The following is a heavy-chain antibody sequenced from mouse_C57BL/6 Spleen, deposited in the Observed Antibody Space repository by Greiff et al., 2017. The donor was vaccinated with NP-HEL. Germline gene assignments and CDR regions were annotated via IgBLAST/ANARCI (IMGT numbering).Heavy chain of an antibody. Sequence: QVQLQQPGAELVKPGASVKLSCKASGYTFTSYWMHWVKQRPGQGLEWIGMIHPNSGSTNYNEKFKSKATLTVDKSSSPAYMQLSSLTSEDSAVYYCARSGGSTWFAYWGQGTLVTVAA. V-gene: IGHV1-64*01. CDR1: GYTFTSYW. CDR3: ARSGGSTWFAY. J-gene: IGHJ3*01. CDR2: IHPNSGST. D-gene: IGHD1-1*01.